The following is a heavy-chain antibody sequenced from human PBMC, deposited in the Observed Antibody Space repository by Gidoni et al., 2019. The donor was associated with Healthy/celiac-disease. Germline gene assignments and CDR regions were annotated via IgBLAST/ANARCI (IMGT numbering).Heavy chain of an antibody. J-gene: IGHJ4*02. CDR3: ARHAQTTVTTNFDY. CDR2: TYYSGST. V-gene: IGHV4-39*01. Sequence: QLQLQESGPGLVKPSETLSLTCPVSGGSISSSSYYRGWIRQPPGKGLEWIGSTYYSGSTYYNPSLKSRVTISVDTSKNQFSLKLSSVTAADTAVYYCARHAQTTVTTNFDYWGQGTLVTVSS. D-gene: IGHD4-17*01. CDR1: GGSISSSSYY.